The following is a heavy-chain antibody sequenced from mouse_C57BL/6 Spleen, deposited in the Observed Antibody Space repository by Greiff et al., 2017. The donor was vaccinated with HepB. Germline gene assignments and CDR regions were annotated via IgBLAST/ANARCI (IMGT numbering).Heavy chain of an antibody. J-gene: IGHJ1*03. D-gene: IGHD2-9*01. V-gene: IGHV2-2*01. CDR2: IWSGGST. Sequence: VQLQESGPGLVQPSQSLSITCTVSGFSLTSYGVHWVRQSPGKGLEWLGVIWSGGSTDYNAAFISRLSISKDNSKSQVFFKMNSLQADDTAIYYCAGSYYGYDEGYFDVWGTGTTVTVSS. CDR3: AGSYYGYDEGYFDV. CDR1: GFSLTSYG.